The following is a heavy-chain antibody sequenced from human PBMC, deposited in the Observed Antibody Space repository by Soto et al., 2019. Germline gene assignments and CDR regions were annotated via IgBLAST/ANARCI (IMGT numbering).Heavy chain of an antibody. CDR1: GGSISSGDYY. D-gene: IGHD4-17*01. CDR2: IYYSGST. V-gene: IGHV4-30-4*01. CDR3: ASGAHDYGDYGAVY. J-gene: IGHJ4*02. Sequence: ASETLSLTCTVSGGSISSGDYYWSWIRQPPGKGLEWIGYIYYSGSTYYNPSLKSRVTISVDTSKNQFSLKLSSVTAADTAVYYCASGAHDYGDYGAVYWGQGTLVTVSS.